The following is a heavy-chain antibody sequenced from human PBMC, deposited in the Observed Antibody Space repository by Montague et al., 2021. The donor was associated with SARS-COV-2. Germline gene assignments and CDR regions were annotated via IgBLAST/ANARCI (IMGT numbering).Heavy chain of an antibody. CDR2: ISSSGSTI. J-gene: IGHJ6*03. CDR1: GFTFSSYE. Sequence: SRRLSLSASGFTFSSYEMNWVRQAPGKGLEWVSYISSSGSTIYYADSVKGRFTISRDNAKNSLYLQMNSLRAEDTAVYYCARERVEIQQCGVYYYYMDVWGKGTTVTVSS. V-gene: IGHV3-48*03. CDR3: ARERVEIQQCGVYYYYMDV. D-gene: IGHD5-18*01.